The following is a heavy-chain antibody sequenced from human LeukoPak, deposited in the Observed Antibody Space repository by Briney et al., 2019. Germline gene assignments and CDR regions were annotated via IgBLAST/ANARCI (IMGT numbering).Heavy chain of an antibody. CDR2: ISGYNGNT. Sequence: ASVKVSCKASGYIFTNFGISWVRQARGQGLEWMGWISGYNGNTKYVQKFQGGVTMTTDTSTSTAHMELRSLRSDDTAVYYCARDLTHRRNYDNSGYQIVPAFWGQGTLVTVSS. CDR3: ARDLTHRRNYDNSGYQIVPAF. CDR1: GYIFTNFG. J-gene: IGHJ4*02. D-gene: IGHD3-22*01. V-gene: IGHV1-18*01.